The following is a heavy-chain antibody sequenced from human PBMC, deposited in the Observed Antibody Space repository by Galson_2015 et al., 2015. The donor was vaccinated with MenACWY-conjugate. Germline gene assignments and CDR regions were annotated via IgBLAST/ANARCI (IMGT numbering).Heavy chain of an antibody. CDR2: ISHDTNNK. V-gene: IGHV3-30*18. CDR3: AKDAAYDASGSCIDY. Sequence: SLRLSCAASGFTFSNYGVHWVRQAPGKGLEWVAFISHDTNNKYYGDFVKGRFTISRDNSKNTFYLHMNTLRREDTAVYYCAKDAAYDASGSCIDYWGQGTLVIVSS. J-gene: IGHJ4*02. D-gene: IGHD3-10*01. CDR1: GFTFSNYG.